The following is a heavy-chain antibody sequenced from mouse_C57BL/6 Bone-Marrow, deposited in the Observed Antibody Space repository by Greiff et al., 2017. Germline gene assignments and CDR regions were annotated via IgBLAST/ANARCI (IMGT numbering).Heavy chain of an antibody. J-gene: IGHJ4*01. Sequence: VQLQQPGAELVKPGASVKLSCKASGYTFTSYWMQWVKQRPGQGLEWIGEIDPSDSYTNYNQKFKGKATLTVDTSSSTAYMQLSSLTSEDSAVYYCARTLDAMDYWGQGASVTASS. CDR3: ARTLDAMDY. CDR2: IDPSDSYT. V-gene: IGHV1-50*01. CDR1: GYTFTSYW.